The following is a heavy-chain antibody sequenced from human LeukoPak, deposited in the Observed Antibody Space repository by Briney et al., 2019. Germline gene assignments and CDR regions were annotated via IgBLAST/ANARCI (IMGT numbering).Heavy chain of an antibody. V-gene: IGHV4-38-2*02. CDR3: ARSPRRVTATIYFDH. D-gene: IGHD2-21*02. CDR2: IYHRGTT. J-gene: IGHJ4*02. Sequence: SETLSLTCTVSGFYVSSGYYWGWIRRPPGEGLHWIGRIYHRGTTYYNPSLKSRVSMSVDTSQNQFSLKLSSVPAADTAVYYCARSPRRVTATIYFDHWGQGTLVTASS. CDR1: GFYVSSGYY.